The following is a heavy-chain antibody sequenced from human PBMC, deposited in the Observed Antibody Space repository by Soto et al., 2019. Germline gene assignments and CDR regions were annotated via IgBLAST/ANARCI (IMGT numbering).Heavy chain of an antibody. Sequence: QVQLVQSGAEVKKPGASVKVSCKASGYTFTSYAMHWVRQAPGQRLEWMGWINAGNGNTKYSQKFQGRVTITRDTSASTAYMELSSLRSEDTAVYYCTRVVGIAVDDYWGQGTLVTVSS. J-gene: IGHJ4*02. V-gene: IGHV1-3*01. CDR2: INAGNGNT. CDR1: GYTFTSYA. CDR3: TRVVGIAVDDY. D-gene: IGHD6-19*01.